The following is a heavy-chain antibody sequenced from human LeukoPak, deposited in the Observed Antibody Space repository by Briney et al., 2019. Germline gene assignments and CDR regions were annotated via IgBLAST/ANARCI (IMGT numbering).Heavy chain of an antibody. CDR3: ARDSARYSSGWPEYFQH. Sequence: GGSLRLSCAASGFTFSSYWMSWVRQAPGKGLEWVANIKQDGSEKYYVDSVKGRFTISRDNAKNSLYLQMNSLRDEDTAVYYCARDSARYSSGWPEYFQHWGQGTLVTVSS. CDR2: IKQDGSEK. J-gene: IGHJ1*01. V-gene: IGHV3-7*01. CDR1: GFTFSSYW. D-gene: IGHD6-19*01.